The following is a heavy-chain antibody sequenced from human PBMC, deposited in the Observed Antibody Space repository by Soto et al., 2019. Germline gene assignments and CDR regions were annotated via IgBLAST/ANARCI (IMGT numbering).Heavy chain of an antibody. CDR3: ARRGSGSYYDY. J-gene: IGHJ4*02. D-gene: IGHD1-26*01. CDR2: ISGSGDST. V-gene: IGHV3-23*01. CDR1: GFTFSSYA. Sequence: EVQLLESGGGLVQPGGSLRLSCAASGFTFSSYAMRWVRQAPGKGLEWVSAISGSGDSTYYADSVKGRFTTSRDNSKNTLYLQMHRLRAEDTAVYYCARRGSGSYYDYWGQGTLVTVSS.